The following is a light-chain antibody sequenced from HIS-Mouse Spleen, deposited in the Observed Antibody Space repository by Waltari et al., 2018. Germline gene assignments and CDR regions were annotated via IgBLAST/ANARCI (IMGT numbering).Light chain of an antibody. Sequence: QSALTQPASVSGSPGQSITISCTGTSSDVGGYNYVSWYQQHPGKAPKLMIYEVSNRPSGVCNRFSGSKSGNTASLPISGLQAEDEADYYCSSYTSSSTLVVFGGGTKLTVL. CDR3: SSYTSSSTLVV. CDR1: SSDVGGYNY. V-gene: IGLV2-14*01. J-gene: IGLJ2*01. CDR2: EVS.